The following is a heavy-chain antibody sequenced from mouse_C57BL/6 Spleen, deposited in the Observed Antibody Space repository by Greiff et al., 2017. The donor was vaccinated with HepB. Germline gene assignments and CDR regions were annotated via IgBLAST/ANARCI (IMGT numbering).Heavy chain of an antibody. J-gene: IGHJ3*01. CDR1: GFTFSSYA. Sequence: EVQVVESGGGLVKPGGSLKLSCAASGFTFSSYAMSWVRQTPEKRLEWVATISDGGSYTYYPDNVKGRFTISRDNAKNNLYLQMSQLKSEDTAMYYCAREENYYEGWFAYWGQGTLVTVSA. CDR3: AREENYYEGWFAY. D-gene: IGHD2-4*01. V-gene: IGHV5-4*01. CDR2: ISDGGSYT.